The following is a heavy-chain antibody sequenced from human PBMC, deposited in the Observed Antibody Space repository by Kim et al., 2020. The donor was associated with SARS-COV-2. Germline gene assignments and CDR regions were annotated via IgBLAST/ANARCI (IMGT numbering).Heavy chain of an antibody. D-gene: IGHD1-26*01. CDR2: IWYDGTNE. J-gene: IGHJ4*02. CDR1: GFTFSSYG. V-gene: IGHV3-33*01. CDR3: ARDAVGGSYNHFDY. Sequence: GGSLRLSCAASGFTFSSYGIHWVRQAPGKDLEWVAVIWYDGTNEYYADSVKGRFTISRDNSKSTLYLQMNSLRAEDTAVYYCARDAVGGSYNHFDYWGQG.